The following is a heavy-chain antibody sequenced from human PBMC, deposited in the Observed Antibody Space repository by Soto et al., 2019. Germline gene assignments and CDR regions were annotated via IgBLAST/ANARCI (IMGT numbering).Heavy chain of an antibody. D-gene: IGHD3-22*01. CDR2: INPSGGST. CDR3: ARVRDMDSSGYYDFDY. CDR1: GYTFTSYY. J-gene: IGHJ4*02. V-gene: IGHV1-46*01. Sequence: QVQLVQSGAEVKKPGASVKVSCKASGYTFTSYYMHWVRQAPGQGLEWMGIINPSGGSTSYAQKFQGRVTMTRDTSTSTVYMELSRLRSEDTAVYYCARVRDMDSSGYYDFDYWGQGTLVTVSS.